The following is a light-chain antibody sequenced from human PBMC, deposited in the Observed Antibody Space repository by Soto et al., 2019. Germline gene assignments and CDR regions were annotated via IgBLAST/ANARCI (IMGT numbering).Light chain of an antibody. Sequence: QSVLTQPPSVSGAPGQRVTISCTWSSSNIGAGHDVHWYQQLPGTAPKLLMYGNSIRPSGVPDRFSGSKSGTSASLAITGLQAEEEAEYYCQSYDSSLSAWVFGGGTELTVL. CDR2: GNS. V-gene: IGLV1-40*01. CDR1: SSNIGAGHD. J-gene: IGLJ3*02. CDR3: QSYDSSLSAWV.